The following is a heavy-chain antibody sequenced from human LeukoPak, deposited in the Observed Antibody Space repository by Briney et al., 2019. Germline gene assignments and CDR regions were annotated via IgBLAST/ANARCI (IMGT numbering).Heavy chain of an antibody. CDR2: ISRSGGST. CDR1: GFTLGTYD. V-gene: IGHV3-23*01. Sequence: PGGSLRLSCAASGFTLGTYDMYWVRQAPGKGLGCVSSISRSGGSTYYADSVKGRFTISRDNSKNTLYLQMSSLRADDTAVYYCSKKGQSEDYGKPGWGQGTLVTVSS. CDR3: SKKGQSEDYGKPG. D-gene: IGHD4-17*01. J-gene: IGHJ4*02.